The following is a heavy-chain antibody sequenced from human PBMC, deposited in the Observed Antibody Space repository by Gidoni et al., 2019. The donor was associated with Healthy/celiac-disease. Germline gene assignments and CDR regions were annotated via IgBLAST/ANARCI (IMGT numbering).Heavy chain of an antibody. D-gene: IGHD3-22*01. CDR1: GFTFSSYS. CDR3: ARGGYYDSSGYYPFDY. Sequence: EVQLVESGGGLVKPGGSLRLSCAASGFTFSSYSMNWVRQAPGKGLEWVSSISSSSSYIYYADSVKGRFTISRDNAKNSLYLQMNSLRAEDTAVYYCARGGYYDSSGYYPFDYWGQGTLVTVSS. CDR2: ISSSSSYI. J-gene: IGHJ4*02. V-gene: IGHV3-21*01.